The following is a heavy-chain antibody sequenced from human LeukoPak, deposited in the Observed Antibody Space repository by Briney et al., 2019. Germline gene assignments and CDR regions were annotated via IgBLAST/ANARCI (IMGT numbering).Heavy chain of an antibody. D-gene: IGHD1-26*01. J-gene: IGHJ4*02. CDR1: GGSFSGYY. Sequence: PSETLSLTCAVYGGSFSGYYWSWIRQPPGKGLEWIGYIYYSGSTYYNPSLKSRVTISVDTSKNQFSLKLSSVTAADTAVYYCASSSSGSYSYYFDYWGQGTLVTVSS. V-gene: IGHV4-34*09. CDR3: ASSSSGSYSYYFDY. CDR2: IYYSGST.